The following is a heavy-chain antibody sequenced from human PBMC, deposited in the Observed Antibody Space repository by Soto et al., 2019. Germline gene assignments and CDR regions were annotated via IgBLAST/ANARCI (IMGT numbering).Heavy chain of an antibody. CDR3: ARDISPGTTGGIDY. J-gene: IGHJ4*02. Sequence: QVQLVESGGDVVQPGRSLRLSCAASGFTFSSYGMHWVRQAPGKGLEWVAVIWYDGSNKYYADSVKGRFTISRDNSKNTLYLQMNSLRAEDTAVYYCARDISPGTTGGIDYWGQGTLVTVSS. V-gene: IGHV3-33*01. CDR1: GFTFSSYG. CDR2: IWYDGSNK. D-gene: IGHD1-7*01.